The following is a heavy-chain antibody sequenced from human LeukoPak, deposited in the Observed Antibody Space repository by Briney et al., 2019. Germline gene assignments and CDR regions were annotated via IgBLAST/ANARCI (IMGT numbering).Heavy chain of an antibody. J-gene: IGHJ4*02. V-gene: IGHV4-39*01. Sequence: PSETLSLTCTVSGGSISSSGYYWGWVRQPPGKGLEWIGSIYYSGSTYYNPSLKSRVTISVDTSKNQFSLKLSSVTAADTAVYYCASGDGVYFDYWGQGTLVTVSS. D-gene: IGHD2-21*02. CDR1: GGSISSSGYY. CDR3: ASGDGVYFDY. CDR2: IYYSGST.